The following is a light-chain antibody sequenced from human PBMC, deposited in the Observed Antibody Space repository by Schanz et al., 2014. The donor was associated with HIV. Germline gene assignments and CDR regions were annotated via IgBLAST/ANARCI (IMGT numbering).Light chain of an antibody. CDR2: GAS. CDR1: ESVSTN. CDR3: QQYGSSPL. V-gene: IGKV3-20*01. Sequence: EIVLTQSPATLSLSPGRRVTISCTASESVSTNLAWFQQRLGQAPRLLIYGASNRATGIPARFSGSGSGTDFTLTISRLEPEDFAVYYCQQYGSSPLFGQGTKVEIK. J-gene: IGKJ1*01.